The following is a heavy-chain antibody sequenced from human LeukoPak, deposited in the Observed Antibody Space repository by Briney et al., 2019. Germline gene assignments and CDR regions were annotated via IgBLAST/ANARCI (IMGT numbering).Heavy chain of an antibody. V-gene: IGHV1-69*04. D-gene: IGHD1-26*01. Sequence: SVKVSCKVFGGAFSSYALNWVRQAPGQGLEWMGRIIPMRGITNYAQKFQGRVTITADTFTSTAYMELSSLRSEDTALYYCARDQKVGATPYFGMDVWGQGTTVTVS. J-gene: IGHJ6*02. CDR1: GGAFSSYA. CDR3: ARDQKVGATPYFGMDV. CDR2: IIPMRGIT.